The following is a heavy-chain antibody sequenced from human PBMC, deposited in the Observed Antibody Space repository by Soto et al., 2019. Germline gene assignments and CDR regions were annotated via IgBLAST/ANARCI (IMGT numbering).Heavy chain of an antibody. J-gene: IGHJ4*02. CDR1: GGTFSSYT. V-gene: IGHV1-69*02. CDR2: IIPIRGIA. Sequence: QVQLVQSGAEVKKPGSSVKVSCKASGGTFSSYTISWVRQAPGQGLEWMGRIIPIRGIANYAQKFQGRVTITADKSTSTAYMELSSLRSEDTAVYYCARAATIVGPFDYWGQGTLVTVSS. D-gene: IGHD3-16*02. CDR3: ARAATIVGPFDY.